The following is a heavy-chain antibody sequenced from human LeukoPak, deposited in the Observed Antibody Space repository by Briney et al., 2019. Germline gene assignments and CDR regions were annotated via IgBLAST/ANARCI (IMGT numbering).Heavy chain of an antibody. D-gene: IGHD1-26*01. J-gene: IGHJ3*02. V-gene: IGHV3-48*01. CDR2: ISSSSSTI. CDR3: ARGGSYLSAFDI. Sequence: GGSLRLSCAASGFTVSSYEMNWVRQAPGKGLEWISYISSSSSTIYYADSVKGRFTISRDNSKNTLYLQMNSLRAEDTAVYYCARGGSYLSAFDIWGQGTMVTVSS. CDR1: GFTVSSYE.